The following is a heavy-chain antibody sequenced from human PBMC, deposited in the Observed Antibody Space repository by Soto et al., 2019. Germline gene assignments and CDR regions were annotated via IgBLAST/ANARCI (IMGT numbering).Heavy chain of an antibody. J-gene: IGHJ6*02. CDR2: IIAVFGTP. V-gene: IGHV1-69*01. Sequence: QVQLVQSGAEVKKPGSSVRVSCKVSGDSFSTYAVSWLRQAPGQGLEWMGGIIAVFGTPSYAQKFKDRVTIIADESTTTVYMDLISLRSEDSAIYYCASPSIAGHYFYTMDVWGQGTTVAVSS. D-gene: IGHD6-6*01. CDR1: GDSFSTYA. CDR3: ASPSIAGHYFYTMDV.